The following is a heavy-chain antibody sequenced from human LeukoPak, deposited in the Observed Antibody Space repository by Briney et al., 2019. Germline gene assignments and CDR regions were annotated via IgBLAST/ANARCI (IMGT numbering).Heavy chain of an antibody. Sequence: GGSLRLSCAASGFTFSSHWMHWVRQAPGKGLEWVAVISYDGSNKYYADSVKGRFTISRDNSKNTLYLQMNSLRAEDTAVYYCAKGGDWMAAGLDYWGQGTLVTVSS. V-gene: IGHV3-30*18. CDR2: ISYDGSNK. CDR3: AKGGDWMAAGLDY. CDR1: GFTFSSHW. J-gene: IGHJ4*02. D-gene: IGHD3/OR15-3a*01.